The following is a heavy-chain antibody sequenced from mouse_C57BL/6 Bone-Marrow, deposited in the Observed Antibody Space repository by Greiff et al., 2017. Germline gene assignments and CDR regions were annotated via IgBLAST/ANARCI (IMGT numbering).Heavy chain of an antibody. CDR2: ISGGGGNT. V-gene: IGHV5-9*01. CDR3: ARDYFDY. J-gene: IGHJ2*01. CDR1: GFTFSSYT. Sequence: EVKLMESGEGLVKPGGSLKLSCAASGFTFSSYTMSWVRQTPEKRLEWVATISGGGGNTYYPDSVKGRFTISRDNAKNTLYLQMSSLRSEDTALYYCARDYFDYWGQGTTLTVSS.